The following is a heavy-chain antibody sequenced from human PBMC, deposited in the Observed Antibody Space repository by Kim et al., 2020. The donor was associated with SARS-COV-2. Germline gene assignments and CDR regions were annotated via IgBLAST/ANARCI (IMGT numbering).Heavy chain of an antibody. Sequence: PGYVQGRFTISRENAKNSLYLQMNSLRAGDTAVYYCARGYSSSWYWAFDIWGQGTMVTVSS. V-gene: IGHV3-13*01. CDR3: ARGYSSSWYWAFDI. J-gene: IGHJ3*02. D-gene: IGHD6-13*01.